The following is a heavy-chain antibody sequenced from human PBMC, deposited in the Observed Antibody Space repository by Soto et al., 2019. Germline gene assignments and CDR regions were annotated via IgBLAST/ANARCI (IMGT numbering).Heavy chain of an antibody. J-gene: IGHJ6*02. CDR3: ARAYCSSTSCYTKDYYYYGMDV. Sequence: GASVKVSCKASGGTFSSYAISWVRQAPGQGLEWMGGIIPIFGTANYAQKFQGRVTITADESTSTAYMELSSLRSEGTAVYYCARAYCSSTSCYTKDYYYYGMDVWGQGTTVT. V-gene: IGHV1-69*13. D-gene: IGHD2-2*02. CDR1: GGTFSSYA. CDR2: IIPIFGTA.